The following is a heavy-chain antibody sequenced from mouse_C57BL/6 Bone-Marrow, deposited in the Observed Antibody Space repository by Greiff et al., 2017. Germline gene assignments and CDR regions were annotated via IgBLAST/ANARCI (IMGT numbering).Heavy chain of an antibody. J-gene: IGHJ2*01. V-gene: IGHV1-50*01. CDR1: GYTFTSYW. CDR2: IDPANSNT. CDR3: AREVNNFDY. Sequence: QVQLQQSGAELVKPGASVKLSCKASGYTFTSYWMQWVKQRPGQGLEWIGEIDPANSNTNYNQKFKGKATFTADTSSSTAYMQLSSLTSEDSAVYYCAREVNNFDYWGQGTTLTVSS.